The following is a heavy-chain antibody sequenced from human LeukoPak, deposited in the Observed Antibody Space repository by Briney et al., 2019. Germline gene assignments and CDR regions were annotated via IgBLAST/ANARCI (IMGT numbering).Heavy chain of an antibody. CDR2: IYSSGST. Sequence: SETLSLTCTVSGASINSYYWSWIRQPPGKGLEWIGYIYSSGSTNYNPSLKSRVTISVDTSKNQFSLKLSSVTAADTAVYYCASGVGAISSPPYYYYMDVWGKGTTVTISS. V-gene: IGHV4-59*08. J-gene: IGHJ6*03. CDR3: ASGVGAISSPPYYYYMDV. D-gene: IGHD1-26*01. CDR1: GASINSYY.